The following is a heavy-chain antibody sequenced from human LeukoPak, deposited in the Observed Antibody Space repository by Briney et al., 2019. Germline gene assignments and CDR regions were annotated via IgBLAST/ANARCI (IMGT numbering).Heavy chain of an antibody. Sequence: GGSLRLSCAASGFTFGNYWMHWVRQGPGKGLVWVSRINSDGSSRSYADSVKGRVTISRDNAKNTLYLQMNGLRAEDTAVYYCAGDGGLERYFDYWGQGTLVTVSS. J-gene: IGHJ4*02. CDR3: AGDGGLERYFDY. D-gene: IGHD1-1*01. V-gene: IGHV3-74*01. CDR1: GFTFGNYW. CDR2: INSDGSSR.